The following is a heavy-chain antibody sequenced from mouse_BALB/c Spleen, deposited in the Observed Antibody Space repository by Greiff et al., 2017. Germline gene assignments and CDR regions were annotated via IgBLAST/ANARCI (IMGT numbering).Heavy chain of an antibody. D-gene: IGHD1-1*01. Sequence: DVKLVESGGGLVQPGGSRKLSCAASGFTFSSFGMHWVRQAPEKGLEWVAYISSGSSTIYYADTVKGRFTISRDNPKNTLFLQMTSLRSEDTAMYYCARVLTTVVAPYAMDYWGQGTSVTVSS. CDR3: ARVLTTVVAPYAMDY. CDR1: GFTFSSFG. J-gene: IGHJ4*01. V-gene: IGHV5-17*02. CDR2: ISSGSSTI.